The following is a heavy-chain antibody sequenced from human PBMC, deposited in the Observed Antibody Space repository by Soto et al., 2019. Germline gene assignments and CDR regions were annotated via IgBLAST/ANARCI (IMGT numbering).Heavy chain of an antibody. Sequence: EVQLVESGGGLVQPGGSLRLSWAASGFTFSNYYMDWVRQAPGKGLEWVGRIRNRANSYTTEYAASVRGRFTVSRDDSENSLYLQMGSLKAEDTAVYYCVRVQISSVPDKSPDYWGQGTLVTVSS. V-gene: IGHV3-72*01. CDR1: GFTFSNYY. CDR3: VRVQISSVPDKSPDY. D-gene: IGHD6-19*01. J-gene: IGHJ4*02. CDR2: IRNRANSYTT.